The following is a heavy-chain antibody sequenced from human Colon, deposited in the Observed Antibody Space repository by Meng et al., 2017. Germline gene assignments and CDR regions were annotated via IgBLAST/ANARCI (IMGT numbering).Heavy chain of an antibody. CDR2: IYLSGSP. D-gene: IGHD6-19*01. Sequence: LPGPGPGLGEPSGTLSLTCAVSGGSISSSNYWSWVRQPPGKGLEWIGQIYLSGSPSYNPSLESRVTISVDKSKNQLSLRLSSVTAADTAVYYCARGIAVADNWFDPWGQGTLVTVSS. J-gene: IGHJ5*02. V-gene: IGHV4-4*02. CDR1: GGSISSSNY. CDR3: ARGIAVADNWFDP.